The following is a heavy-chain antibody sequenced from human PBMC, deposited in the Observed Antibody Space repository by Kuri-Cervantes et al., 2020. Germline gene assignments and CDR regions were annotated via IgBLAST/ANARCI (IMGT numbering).Heavy chain of an antibody. CDR1: GFSLSTRGMC. J-gene: IGHJ4*02. D-gene: IGHD6-13*01. Sequence: SGPTLVKPQQTHTLTCAFSGFSLSTRGMCVSRIRQPSGKALEWLALIDWDDDKYYSTALKTRLTISKDTSKNQVVLTMTNIDPVDTATYYCARTTGQQLVLPDYWGQGTLVTVSS. V-gene: IGHV2-70*01. CDR2: IDWDDDK. CDR3: ARTTGQQLVLPDY.